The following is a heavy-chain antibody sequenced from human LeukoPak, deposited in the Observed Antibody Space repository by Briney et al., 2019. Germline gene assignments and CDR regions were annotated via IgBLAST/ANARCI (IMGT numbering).Heavy chain of an antibody. CDR2: IYTSGST. J-gene: IGHJ6*02. D-gene: IGHD3-3*01. CDR3: ARDLPLYDFWSGYYSDYYYGMDV. CDR1: GGSISSYY. V-gene: IGHV4-4*07. Sequence: SETLSLTCTVSGGSISSYYWSRIRQPAGKGLEWIGRIYTSGSTNYNPSLKSRVTMSVDTSKNQFSLKLSSVTAAGTAVYYCARDLPLYDFWSGYYSDYYYGMDVWGQGTTVTVSS.